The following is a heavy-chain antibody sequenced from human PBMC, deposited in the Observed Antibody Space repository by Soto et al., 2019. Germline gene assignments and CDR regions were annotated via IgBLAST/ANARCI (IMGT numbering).Heavy chain of an antibody. J-gene: IGHJ6*02. CDR3: SALGV. CDR1: GFNFINAW. D-gene: IGHD1-26*01. V-gene: IGHV3-15*07. Sequence: EVQLVESGGGLVGPGGSLRLSCAASGFNFINAWMHWVRQAPGKGLEWVGRIKSKADGETTDYAAPVKGRFIISRDDSKNTLYLQINSLKMEDTAVYYCSALGVWGQGTTVTVSS. CDR2: IKSKADGETT.